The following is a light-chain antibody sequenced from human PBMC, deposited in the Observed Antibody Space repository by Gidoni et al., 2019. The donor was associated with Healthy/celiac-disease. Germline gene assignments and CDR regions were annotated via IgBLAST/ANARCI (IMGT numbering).Light chain of an antibody. J-gene: IGLJ1*01. V-gene: IGLV2-14*03. CDR3: SSYTSSSTLYV. Sequence: QSAPTQPASVSGSPAQSITISCTGTSSDVGGYNYVPWYQQHPGKAPKLMLYDVSNRPSGVSNRFSGSKSGNTASLTISGLQAEDEADYYCSSYTSSSTLYVFGTGTKVTVL. CDR2: DVS. CDR1: SSDVGGYNY.